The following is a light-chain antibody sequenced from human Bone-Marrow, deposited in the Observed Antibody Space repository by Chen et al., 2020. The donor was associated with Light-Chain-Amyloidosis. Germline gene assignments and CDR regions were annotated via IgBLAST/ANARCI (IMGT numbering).Light chain of an antibody. J-gene: IGLJ1*01. CDR2: EVT. CDR3: SSDTITNTRV. Sequence: QSALTQPASVSGSPGQSITISCPGTSSDVGGDNHVSWYQQHPDKAPKLMIYEVTNRPSWVPDRFSGSKSDNTASMTISGLQTEDEADYFCSSDTITNTRVFGSGTRVTVL. CDR1: SSDVGGDNH. V-gene: IGLV2-14*01.